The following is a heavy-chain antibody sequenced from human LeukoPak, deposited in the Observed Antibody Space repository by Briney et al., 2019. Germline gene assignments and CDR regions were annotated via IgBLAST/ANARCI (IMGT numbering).Heavy chain of an antibody. CDR1: GGTISGTA. Sequence: GGTLRLTCAASGGTISGTAMHWVRQAYRPGKERVGRIRSKANSNARAYAASAKGRFTISRDDSKNTAYLQMNSLKTEDTAVYYCTSSRSSGFDPWGQGTLVTVSS. D-gene: IGHD3-10*01. V-gene: IGHV3-73*01. J-gene: IGHJ5*02. CDR3: TSSRSSGFDP. CDR2: IRSKANSNAR.